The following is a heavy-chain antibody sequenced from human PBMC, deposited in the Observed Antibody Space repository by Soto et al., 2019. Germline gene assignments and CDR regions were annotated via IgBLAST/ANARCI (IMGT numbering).Heavy chain of an antibody. D-gene: IGHD3-22*01. Sequence: SETLSLTCTVSGGSISSYYWSWIRQPPGKGLEWIGYIYYSGSTNSNPSLESRVTISIDTSKSQFSLKLSSVTAEDTAVYYCTSSNYYDGRGYYSPYYFDSWGQGTQVTVSS. CDR2: IYYSGST. CDR1: GGSISSYY. J-gene: IGHJ4*02. V-gene: IGHV4-59*08. CDR3: TSSNYYDGRGYYSPYYFDS.